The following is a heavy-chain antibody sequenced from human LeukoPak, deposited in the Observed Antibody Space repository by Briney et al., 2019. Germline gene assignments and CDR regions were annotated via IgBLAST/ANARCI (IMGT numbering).Heavy chain of an antibody. Sequence: PGGSLRLSCAASGFSVSSDYMTWVRQAPGKGLEWIASIYCSGSTCYNPSLKSRVTISVDTSKNQFSLKLSSVTAADTAVYYCARHPFAAFDIWGQGTMVTVSS. V-gene: IGHV4-39*01. CDR3: ARHPFAAFDI. CDR2: IYCSGST. CDR1: GFSVSSDY. J-gene: IGHJ3*02.